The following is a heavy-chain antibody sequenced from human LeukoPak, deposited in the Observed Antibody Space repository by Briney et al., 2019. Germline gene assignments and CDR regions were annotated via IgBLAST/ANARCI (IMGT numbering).Heavy chain of an antibody. D-gene: IGHD3-10*01. CDR2: INHSGST. V-gene: IGHV4-34*01. CDR3: ARWGPYYYGSGSYYNAHFDY. Sequence: SETLSLTCAVYGGSFSGYYWSWIRQPPGKGLEWIGEINHSGSTNYNPSLKSRVTISVDTSKNQFSLKLSSVTDADTAVYYCARWGPYYYGSGSYYNAHFDYWGQGTLVTVSS. J-gene: IGHJ4*02. CDR1: GGSFSGYY.